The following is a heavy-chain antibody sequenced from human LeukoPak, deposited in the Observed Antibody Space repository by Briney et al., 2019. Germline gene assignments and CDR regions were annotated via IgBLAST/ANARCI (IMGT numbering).Heavy chain of an antibody. D-gene: IGHD3-9*01. J-gene: IGHJ4*02. V-gene: IGHV4-30-2*01. CDR3: ARSVLRYFDWLD. CDR1: GGSISSGGYS. Sequence: SETLSLTCAVSGGSISSGGYSWSWIRQPPGKGLEWIGYIYHSGSTYYNPSLKSRVTISVDRSKNQFSLKLSSVTAADTAVYYCARSVLRYFDWLDWGQGTLVTVSS. CDR2: IYHSGST.